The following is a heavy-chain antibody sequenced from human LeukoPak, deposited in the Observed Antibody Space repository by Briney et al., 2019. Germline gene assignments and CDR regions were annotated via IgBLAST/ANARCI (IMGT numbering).Heavy chain of an antibody. J-gene: IGHJ4*02. CDR1: GFTFSSYA. V-gene: IGHV3-23*01. D-gene: IGHD5-12*01. CDR2: ISGRGGST. CDR3: AKGGYSGYDFDY. Sequence: GGSLRLSCAASGFTFSSYAMSWVRQAPGKGLEWVSAISGRGGSTYYADSVKGRFTISRDNSKNTLYLQMNSLRAEDTAVYYCAKGGYSGYDFDYWGQGTLVTVSS.